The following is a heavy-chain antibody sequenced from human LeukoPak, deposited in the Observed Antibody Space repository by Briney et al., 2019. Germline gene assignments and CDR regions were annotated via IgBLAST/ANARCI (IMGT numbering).Heavy chain of an antibody. CDR1: GFTFSSYW. CDR3: ARALAAAGSY. Sequence: PGGSLRLSCAASGFTFSSYWMHWVRQAPGKGLEWVANINQDGSQKYYVDSVKGRFTIFRDNAKNSLYLQMNSLRAEDTAVYYCARALAAAGSYWGQGTLVTVSS. J-gene: IGHJ4*02. D-gene: IGHD6-25*01. V-gene: IGHV3-7*01. CDR2: INQDGSQK.